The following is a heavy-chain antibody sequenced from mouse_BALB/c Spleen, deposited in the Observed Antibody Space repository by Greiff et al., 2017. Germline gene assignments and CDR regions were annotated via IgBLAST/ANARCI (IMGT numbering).Heavy chain of an antibody. V-gene: IGHV5-12-1*01. CDR2: ISSGGGST. CDR1: GFAFSSYD. CDR3: ARHDRGAYFDY. Sequence: DVKLVESGGGLVKPGGSLKLSCAASGFAFSSYDMSWVRQTPEKRLEWVAYISSGGGSTYYPDTVKGRFTISRDNAKNTLYLQMSSLKSEDTAMYYCARHDRGAYFDYWGQGTTLTVSS. J-gene: IGHJ2*01.